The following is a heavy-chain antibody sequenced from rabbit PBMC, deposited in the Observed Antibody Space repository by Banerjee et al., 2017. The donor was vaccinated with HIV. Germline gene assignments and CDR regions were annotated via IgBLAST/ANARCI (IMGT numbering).Heavy chain of an antibody. CDR3: ARDPGAFGDLPL. J-gene: IGHJ6*01. Sequence: QEQLEESGGDLVKPEGSLTITCTASGFSFSNKYVMCWVRQAPGKGLEWVGCIYTGSGATYYANWVNGRFTISRSTSLNTVDLKVTSLTAADTATYFCARDPGAFGDLPLWGPGTLVTVS. CDR2: IYTGSGAT. D-gene: IGHD5-1*01. CDR1: GFSFSNKYV. V-gene: IGHV1S43*01.